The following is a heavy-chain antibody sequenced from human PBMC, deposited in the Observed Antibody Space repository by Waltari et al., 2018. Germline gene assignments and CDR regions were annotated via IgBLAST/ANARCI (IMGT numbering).Heavy chain of an antibody. D-gene: IGHD3-10*01. CDR2: ISSSSSTI. V-gene: IGHV3-48*01. Sequence: EVQLVESGGGLVQSGGSLRLSCAASGFTFSSYSMNWVRQAPGKGLEWVSYISSSSSTIYYADSVKGRFTISRDNAKNSLYLQMNSLRAEDTAVYYCARDGQYYYGSGSYYFVDYWGQGTLVTVSS. CDR1: GFTFSSYS. CDR3: ARDGQYYYGSGSYYFVDY. J-gene: IGHJ4*02.